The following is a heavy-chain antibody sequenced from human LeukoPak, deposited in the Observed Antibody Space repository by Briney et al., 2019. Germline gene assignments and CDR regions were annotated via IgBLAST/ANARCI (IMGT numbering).Heavy chain of an antibody. CDR3: ARYEQRPGVTASDP. Sequence: PGGSLRLSCAASGFTFSSYAMSWVRQAPGKGLEWVSAISGSGGSTYYADSVKGRFAISRDYARNALYLQMNSLGVEDTAMYYCARYEQRPGVTASDPWSQGTLVTVSS. CDR2: ISGSGGST. V-gene: IGHV3-23*01. J-gene: IGHJ5*02. D-gene: IGHD2-21*02. CDR1: GFTFSSYA.